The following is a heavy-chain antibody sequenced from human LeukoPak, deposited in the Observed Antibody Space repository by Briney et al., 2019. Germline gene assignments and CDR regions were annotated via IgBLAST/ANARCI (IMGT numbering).Heavy chain of an antibody. V-gene: IGHV1-46*01. CDR2: INPSGGST. CDR1: GYTFTSYY. Sequence: ASVKVSCKASGYTFTSYYMHWVRQAPGQGLEWMGIINPSGGSTSYAQKFQGRVTMTRDMSTSTVYMELSRLRSDDTAVYYCAKDSRGYSYGALDYWGQGTLVTVSS. CDR3: AKDSRGYSYGALDY. D-gene: IGHD5-18*01. J-gene: IGHJ4*02.